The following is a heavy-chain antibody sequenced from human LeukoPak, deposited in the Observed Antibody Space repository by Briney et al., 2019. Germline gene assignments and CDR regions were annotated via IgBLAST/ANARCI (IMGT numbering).Heavy chain of an antibody. CDR1: GFTFSNNW. CDR3: ASLWDGGY. CDR2: IKQDGSEK. Sequence: GGSLRLSCAASGFTFSNNWMSWVRQAPGKGLEWVATIKQDGSEKYYVDSVKGRFTISRDNAKNSLSLQMNSLRVEDTAVYYCASLWDGGYWGQGTLVSVSS. J-gene: IGHJ4*02. D-gene: IGHD1-26*01. V-gene: IGHV3-7*01.